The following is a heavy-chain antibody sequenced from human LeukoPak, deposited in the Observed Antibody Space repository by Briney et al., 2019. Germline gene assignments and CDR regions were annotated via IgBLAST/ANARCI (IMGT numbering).Heavy chain of an antibody. Sequence: GESLKISCQTSGYSFSNYWIGWVRQMPGKGLEWMGLIYPGDSDAKYSPSFQGQVTISADKSISTAYLQWSSLKASDTAMYYCARLSSGYYLDYWGQGTLVTVSS. CDR2: IYPGDSDA. CDR1: GYSFSNYW. J-gene: IGHJ4*02. D-gene: IGHD1-26*01. V-gene: IGHV5-51*01. CDR3: ARLSSGYYLDY.